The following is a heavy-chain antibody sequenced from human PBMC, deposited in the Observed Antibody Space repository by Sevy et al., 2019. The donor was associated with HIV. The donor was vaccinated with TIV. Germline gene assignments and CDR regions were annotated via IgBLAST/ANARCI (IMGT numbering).Heavy chain of an antibody. Sequence: ASVKVSCKASGYTFTGYYMHWVRQAPGQGLEWMGRINPNSGGTNYAQKFQGRVTMTRDTSISTAYMGLGRLRSDDTAVYYCARDIVVVPAALGSFDPWGQGTLVTVSS. CDR3: ARDIVVVPAALGSFDP. D-gene: IGHD2-2*01. CDR1: GYTFTGYY. J-gene: IGHJ5*02. CDR2: INPNSGGT. V-gene: IGHV1-2*06.